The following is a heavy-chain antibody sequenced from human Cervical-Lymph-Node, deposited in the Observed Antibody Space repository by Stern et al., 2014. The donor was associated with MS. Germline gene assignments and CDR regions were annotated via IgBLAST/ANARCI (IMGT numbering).Heavy chain of an antibody. V-gene: IGHV1-2*06. D-gene: IGHD1-1*01. CDR2: INPNSGDT. CDR1: GYTFTGYY. Sequence: VQLVESGAEVKKPGASVKVPCKASGYTFTGYYLHWVRQAPGQGLEWMGRINPNSGDTQYAQTFQERGTQHRDTSISTAYMELSRLRSDDTAVYYCARSLNWNDVEDSHYGLDVWGQGTTVTVSS. CDR3: ARSLNWNDVEDSHYGLDV. J-gene: IGHJ6*02.